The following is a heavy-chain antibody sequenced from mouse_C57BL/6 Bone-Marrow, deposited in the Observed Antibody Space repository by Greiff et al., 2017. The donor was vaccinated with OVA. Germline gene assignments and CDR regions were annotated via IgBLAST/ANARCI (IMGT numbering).Heavy chain of an antibody. CDR2: IDPGDGDT. V-gene: IGHV14-4*01. Sequence: EVQGVESGAELVRPGASVKLSCTASGFNIKDDYMHWVKQRPEQGLEWIGWIDPGDGDTEYASKFQGKATITADTSSNTAYLQLSSLTSEDTAVYYCTSDGNFDYWGQGTTLTVSS. CDR3: TSDGNFDY. CDR1: GFNIKDDY. J-gene: IGHJ2*01. D-gene: IGHD2-1*01.